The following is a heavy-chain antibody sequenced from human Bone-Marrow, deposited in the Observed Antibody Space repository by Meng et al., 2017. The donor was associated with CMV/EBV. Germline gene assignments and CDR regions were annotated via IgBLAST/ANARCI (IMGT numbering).Heavy chain of an antibody. CDR1: GGSVSSGSYY. D-gene: IGHD3-10*01. J-gene: IGHJ5*02. CDR3: AREHEAHYYGSGGWFDP. V-gene: IGHV4-61*01. CDR2: LYYSGNT. Sequence: SETLSLTCTVSGGSVSSGSYYWNWIRQPPGKGLEWIANLYYSGNTNYNPSLKSRAATSMDTSKNQSSLKLSSVTAADTAVYYCAREHEAHYYGSGGWFDPWGQGTLVTVSS.